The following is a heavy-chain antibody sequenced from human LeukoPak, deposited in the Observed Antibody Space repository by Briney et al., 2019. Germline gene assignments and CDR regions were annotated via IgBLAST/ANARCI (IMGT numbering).Heavy chain of an antibody. CDR3: ARHFDGPHPEGNSRLKWFDP. V-gene: IGHV4-59*08. D-gene: IGHD1-1*01. J-gene: IGHJ5*02. Sequence: SDTLSLTYTVSLVSIRSYYWRWIRQAPRQELAGIGCIYDSGSTYYNPSLKNRVTLSIDTYKNQLSLKLSSVTAADTAVFYCARHFDGPHPEGNSRLKWFDPWGQGTLGTVSS. CDR2: IYDSGST. CDR1: LVSIRSYY.